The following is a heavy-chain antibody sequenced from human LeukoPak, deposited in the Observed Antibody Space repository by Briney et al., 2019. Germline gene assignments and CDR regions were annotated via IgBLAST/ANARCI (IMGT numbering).Heavy chain of an antibody. Sequence: ASVKVSCKASGYTFTSYGISWVRQAPGQGLEWMGWISAYNGNTNYAQKLQDRVTMTTDTSTSTAYMELRSLRSDDTAVYYCARDPDYYGSGSYYNVPFDFWGQGTLVTVSS. V-gene: IGHV1-18*01. CDR1: GYTFTSYG. J-gene: IGHJ4*02. CDR3: ARDPDYYGSGSYYNVPFDF. CDR2: ISAYNGNT. D-gene: IGHD3-10*01.